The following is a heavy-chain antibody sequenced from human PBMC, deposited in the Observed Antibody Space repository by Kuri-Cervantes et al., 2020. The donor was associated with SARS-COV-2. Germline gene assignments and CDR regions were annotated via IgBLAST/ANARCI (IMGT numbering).Heavy chain of an antibody. Sequence: GGSLRLSCAASGFTFSSYWMHWVRQASGKGLVWVSRINSDGSSTSYADSVKGRFTISRDNAKNTLYLQMNSLRAEDTAVYYCAREQWLELDAFDIWGQGTMVTVSS. V-gene: IGHV3-74*01. CDR3: AREQWLELDAFDI. CDR1: GFTFSSYW. J-gene: IGHJ3*02. D-gene: IGHD6-19*01. CDR2: INSDGSST.